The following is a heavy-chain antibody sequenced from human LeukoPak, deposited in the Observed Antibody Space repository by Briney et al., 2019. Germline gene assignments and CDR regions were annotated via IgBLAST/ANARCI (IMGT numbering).Heavy chain of an antibody. J-gene: IGHJ4*02. V-gene: IGHV4-39*01. CDR1: GGSISSGGYY. Sequence: PSETLSLTCTVSGGSISSGGYYWGWIRQPPGKGLVWIGKISDSGNSYYSPSLRSRVTISIDTSKNQFSLKLSSVTAADTAVYYCARLVDSSSWCPGYFDYWGQGTLVTVSS. CDR2: ISDSGNS. CDR3: ARLVDSSSWCPGYFDY. D-gene: IGHD6-13*01.